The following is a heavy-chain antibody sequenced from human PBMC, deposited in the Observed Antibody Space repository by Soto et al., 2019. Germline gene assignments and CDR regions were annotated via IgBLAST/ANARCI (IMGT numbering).Heavy chain of an antibody. V-gene: IGHV4-30-4*01. J-gene: IGHJ4*02. CDR2: IYYSGST. CDR3: ARSQLSYYYDSSGYYDY. D-gene: IGHD3-22*01. CDR1: GGSISSGDYY. Sequence: SETLSLTCTVSGGSISSGDYYWSWIRQPPGKGLEWIGYIYYSGSTYYNPSLKSRVTISVDTSKNQFSLKLSSVTAADTAVYYCARSQLSYYYDSSGYYDYWGQGTLVTVSS.